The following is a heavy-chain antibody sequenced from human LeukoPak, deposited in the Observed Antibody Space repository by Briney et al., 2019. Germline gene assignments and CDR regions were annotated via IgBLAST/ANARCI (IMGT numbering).Heavy chain of an antibody. CDR2: IYHSGST. V-gene: IGHV4-38-2*01. J-gene: IGHJ5*02. CDR3: ARQLVPARSNWFDP. CDR1: GYSISSGYY. D-gene: IGHD6-13*01. Sequence: SETLSLNCAVSGYSISSGYYWGWIRQPPGKGLEWIGSIYHSGSTYYNRSLKSRVTISVDTSKNQFSLKLSSVTAADTAVYYCARQLVPARSNWFDPWGQGTLVTVSS.